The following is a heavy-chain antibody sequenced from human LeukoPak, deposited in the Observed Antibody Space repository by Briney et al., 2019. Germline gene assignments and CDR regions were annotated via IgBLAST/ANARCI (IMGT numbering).Heavy chain of an antibody. CDR1: GFSFNSYA. CDR3: AREGDYYDSSGLIPHPQYYFDY. J-gene: IGHJ4*02. V-gene: IGHV3-64*01. CDR2: ISSNGGST. Sequence: GGSLRLSCAASGFSFNSYAMHWVHRAPGTGLEHVSAISSNGGSTYYANSEKGRFTISRDNSKNTLYLQLGSLSAKDMAVYYWAREGDYYDSSGLIPHPQYYFDYWGRGTLVNVSS. D-gene: IGHD3-22*01.